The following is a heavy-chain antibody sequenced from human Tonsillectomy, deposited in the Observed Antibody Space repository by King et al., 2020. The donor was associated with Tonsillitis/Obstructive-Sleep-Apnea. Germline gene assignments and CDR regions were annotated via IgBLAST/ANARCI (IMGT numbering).Heavy chain of an antibody. CDR1: GYTFTTYY. V-gene: IGHV1-46*04. CDR2: INPSGGAT. CDR3: ATERGAFDI. J-gene: IGHJ3*02. D-gene: IGHD3-10*01. Sequence: VQLVESGAEVRKPGASVKVSCKASGYTFTTYYMHWVRQAPGQGLEWMGIINPSGGATRYAQTLQGRVTLTRDTSTSTVYMELSSLRSEDTAVYYCATERGAFDIWGQGTMVTVSS.